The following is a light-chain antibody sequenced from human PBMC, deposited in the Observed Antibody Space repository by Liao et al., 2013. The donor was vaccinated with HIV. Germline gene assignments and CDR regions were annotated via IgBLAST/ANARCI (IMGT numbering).Light chain of an antibody. CDR1: NIGSKS. Sequence: SYVLTQPPSVSVAPGKTARITCGGNNIGSKSVHWYQQRPGQAPVLVIYYDSDRPSGIPERFSGSISGNTATLTISGAQAMDEADYFCQAWDSGTGVFGTGTKVTVL. V-gene: IGLV3-21*01. CDR2: YDS. CDR3: QAWDSGTGV. J-gene: IGLJ1*01.